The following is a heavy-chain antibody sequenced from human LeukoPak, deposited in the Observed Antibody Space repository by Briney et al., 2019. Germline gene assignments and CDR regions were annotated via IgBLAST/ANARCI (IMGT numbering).Heavy chain of an antibody. CDR3: TKDAYERDGYGDHLRDFMDV. Sequence: GGSLRLSCAGSGFTFSNYGVHWVRGAPGKGLEWVAAMSFDGGYKFYADSVKGRITMSGDTSKNTRYLQMNSLRGEDTAVYYCTKDAYERDGYGDHLRDFMDVWGQGTTVTVSS. CDR2: MSFDGGYK. D-gene: IGHD2-21*01. J-gene: IGHJ6*02. CDR1: GFTFSNYG. V-gene: IGHV3-30*18.